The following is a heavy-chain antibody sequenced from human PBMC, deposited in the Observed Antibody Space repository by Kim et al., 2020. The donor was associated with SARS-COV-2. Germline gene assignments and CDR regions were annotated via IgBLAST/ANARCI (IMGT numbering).Heavy chain of an antibody. Sequence: GGSLRLSCAASGFTFSSYAMSWVRQAPGKGLEWVSAISGSGGSTYYADSVKGRFTISRDNSKNTLYLQMNSLRAEDTAVYYCAKMGEGTMVQGADYYYYYGMDVWGQGTTVTVSS. CDR3: AKMGEGTMVQGADYYYYYGMDV. CDR2: ISGSGGST. D-gene: IGHD3-10*01. J-gene: IGHJ6*02. CDR1: GFTFSSYA. V-gene: IGHV3-23*01.